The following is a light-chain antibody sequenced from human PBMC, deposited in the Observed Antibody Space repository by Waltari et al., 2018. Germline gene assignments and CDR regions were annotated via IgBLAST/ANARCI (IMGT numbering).Light chain of an antibody. J-gene: IGKJ1*01. V-gene: IGKV3-20*01. CDR3: QKYDRLPAT. Sequence: EIVLTQSPGTLSLSPGERGTLSCRASQSVSRFLAWYQQIPGQPPRLLIYGASTRATGIPDRFSGSGSGTDFSLTISRLEPEDFAVCYCQKYDRLPATFGQGTKVEIK. CDR1: QSVSRF. CDR2: GAS.